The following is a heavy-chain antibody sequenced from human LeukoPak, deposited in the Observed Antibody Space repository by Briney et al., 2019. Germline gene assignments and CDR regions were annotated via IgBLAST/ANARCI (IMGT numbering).Heavy chain of an antibody. D-gene: IGHD3-22*01. V-gene: IGHV3-23*01. CDR1: GFTFSSYA. CDR3: AKGRRSRYYDSSGYLHAFDI. J-gene: IGHJ3*02. CDR2: ISGSGDST. Sequence: GGSLTLSCAAAGFTFSSYAMSWVRQAPGEGLEWASAISGSGDSTYYADSVKGRFIISRDNSKNTLYLQMNSLRAEDTAVYYCAKGRRSRYYDSSGYLHAFDIWGQGTMVTVSS.